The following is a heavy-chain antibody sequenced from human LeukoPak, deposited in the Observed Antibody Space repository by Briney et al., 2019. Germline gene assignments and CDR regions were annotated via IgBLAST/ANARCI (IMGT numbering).Heavy chain of an antibody. CDR2: IYTSGST. CDR3: ARITQSKYYYYYMDV. D-gene: IGHD1-14*01. Sequence: SETLSLTCTVSGGSISSYYWSWIRQPAGKGLEWIGRIYTSGSTNYNPSLKSRVTMSVDTSKNQFSLKLSSVTSADTAVYYCARITQSKYYYYYMDVWGKGTTVTVSS. V-gene: IGHV4-4*07. J-gene: IGHJ6*03. CDR1: GGSISSYY.